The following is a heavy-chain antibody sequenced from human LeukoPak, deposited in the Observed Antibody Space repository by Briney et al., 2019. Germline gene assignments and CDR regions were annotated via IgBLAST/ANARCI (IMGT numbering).Heavy chain of an antibody. J-gene: IGHJ5*02. D-gene: IGHD6-13*01. CDR1: GSTFSNYS. CDR3: ARGIAAAGPRFDP. CDR2: ISSGGGPI. V-gene: IGHV3-48*01. Sequence: GGSLRLSCGVSGSTFSNYSMNWVRQAPGKGLEWVSYISSGGGPIYYADSVKGRFTISRDNAKNSLYLQMNSLRAEDTAVYYCARGIAAAGPRFDPWGQGTLVSVSS.